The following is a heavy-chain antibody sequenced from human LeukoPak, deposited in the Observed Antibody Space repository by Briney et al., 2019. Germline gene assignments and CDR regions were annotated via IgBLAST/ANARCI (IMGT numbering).Heavy chain of an antibody. D-gene: IGHD1-26*01. CDR2: IIPIFGTA. V-gene: IGHV1-69*05. CDR3: AREGGGSYPYYFDY. J-gene: IGHJ4*02. Sequence: VASVKVSCKASGGTFSSYAISWVRQAPVQGLEWMGGIIPIFGTANYAQKFQGRVTITTDESTSTAYMELSSLRSEDTAVYYCAREGGGSYPYYFDYWGQGTLVTVSS. CDR1: GGTFSSYA.